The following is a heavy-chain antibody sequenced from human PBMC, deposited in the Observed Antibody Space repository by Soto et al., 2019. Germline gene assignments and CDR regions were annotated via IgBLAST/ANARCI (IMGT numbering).Heavy chain of an antibody. Sequence: PSETLSLTCTVSGGSISSGNYYWTWIRQHPGKGLEWIGYIYSSGTNYYNPSLKSRVTISIDKSENQFSLRLSSVTAADTAVYYCAGDSSGYYWFDPGGQGTLVTVSS. D-gene: IGHD3-22*01. J-gene: IGHJ5*02. CDR2: IYSSGTN. CDR3: AGDSSGYYWFDP. V-gene: IGHV4-31*03. CDR1: GGSISSGNYY.